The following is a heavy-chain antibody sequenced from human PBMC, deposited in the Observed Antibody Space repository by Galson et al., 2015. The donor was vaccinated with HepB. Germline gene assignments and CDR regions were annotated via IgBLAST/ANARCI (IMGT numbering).Heavy chain of an antibody. D-gene: IGHD4-17*01. V-gene: IGHV3-9*01. CDR2: ISWNSGSI. CDR1: GFTFDDYA. CDR3: AKPYGWDGPFDY. J-gene: IGHJ4*02. Sequence: SLRLSCAASGFTFDDYAMHWVRQAPGKGLEWVSGISWNSGSIGYADSVKGRFTISRDNAKNSLYLQMNSLRAEDTALYYCAKPYGWDGPFDYWGQGTLVTVSS.